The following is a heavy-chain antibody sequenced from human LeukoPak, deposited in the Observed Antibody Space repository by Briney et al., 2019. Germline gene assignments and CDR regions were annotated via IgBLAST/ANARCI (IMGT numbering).Heavy chain of an antibody. J-gene: IGHJ3*02. CDR1: GFTFSSYA. Sequence: GGSLRLSCVASGFTFSSYAMHWVRQTPGKGLEYVSGINSNGGSTHYANSVKGRFTISRDNSKHTLYLQMGSLRTEDMAVYYCAREGRYYGSGSHRDGFDIWGQGTMVTVSS. CDR2: INSNGGST. CDR3: AREGRYYGSGSHRDGFDI. D-gene: IGHD3-10*01. V-gene: IGHV3-64*01.